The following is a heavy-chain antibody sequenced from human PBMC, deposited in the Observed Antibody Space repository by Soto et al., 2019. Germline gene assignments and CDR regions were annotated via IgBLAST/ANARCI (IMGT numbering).Heavy chain of an antibody. Sequence: GASVKVSCKASGGTFSSYAISWVRQAPGQGLEWMGGIIPIFGTANYAQKFQGRVTITADESTSTAYMELSSLRSEDTAVYYCASRVRGEAYYYYGMDVWGQGTTVTV. CDR1: GGTFSSYA. V-gene: IGHV1-69*13. D-gene: IGHD3-10*02. CDR2: IIPIFGTA. J-gene: IGHJ6*02. CDR3: ASRVRGEAYYYYGMDV.